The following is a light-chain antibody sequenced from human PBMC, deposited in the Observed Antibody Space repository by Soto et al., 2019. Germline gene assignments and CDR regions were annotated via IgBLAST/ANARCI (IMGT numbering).Light chain of an antibody. J-gene: IGLJ1*01. V-gene: IGLV2-11*01. CDR2: DVT. CDR1: SSDVGGYNY. CDR3: CSYAGSYPYG. Sequence: QSALTQPRSVSGSPGQSVTISCTGTSSDVGGYNYVSWYQHHPGKAPKLMIYDVTKRPSGVRDRFSASKSGNTASLTISGLQAEDEADYYCCSYAGSYPYGFGTGTKFTV.